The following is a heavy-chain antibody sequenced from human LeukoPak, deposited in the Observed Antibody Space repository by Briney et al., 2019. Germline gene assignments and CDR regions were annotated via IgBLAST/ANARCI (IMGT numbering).Heavy chain of an antibody. CDR2: INHSGSS. V-gene: IGHV4-4*02. CDR1: GGSLSNDQW. D-gene: IGHD3-9*01. CDR3: ARGGVWLPAV. J-gene: IGHJ4*02. Sequence: GTLSLTCAVSGGSLSNDQWWSWVRQAPGEGLEWIGEINHSGSSNYNPSLGSRVTMSIEKSKDQFSLNLSSVTAADTAIYYCARGGVWLPAVWGQGALVTVSS.